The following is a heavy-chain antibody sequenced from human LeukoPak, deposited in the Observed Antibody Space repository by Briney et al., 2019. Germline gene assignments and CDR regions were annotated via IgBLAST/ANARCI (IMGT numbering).Heavy chain of an antibody. CDR1: GYSFINYW. V-gene: IGHV5-51*01. D-gene: IGHD5-24*01. CDR2: IYPGDSDT. Sequence: GESLKISCKGSGYSFINYWIGWVRQMPGKGLEWMGIIYPGDSDTRYSPSLQGQVTISADKSISTAYLQWSSLKASDTAMYYCARRRDGYTVDYWGQGTLVTVSS. J-gene: IGHJ4*02. CDR3: ARRRDGYTVDY.